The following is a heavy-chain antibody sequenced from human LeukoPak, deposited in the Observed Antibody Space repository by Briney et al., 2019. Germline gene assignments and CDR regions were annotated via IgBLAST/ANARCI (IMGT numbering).Heavy chain of an antibody. D-gene: IGHD6-19*01. V-gene: IGHV4-59*01. Sequence: SETLSLTCTVSGGSISSYYWSWIRQPPGKGLEWIGYIYYSGSTNYNPSLKSRVTISVDTSKNQFSLKLSSVTAADTAVYYCARAEAVAGRTPGYWYFDLWGRGTLVTVSS. CDR1: GGSISSYY. J-gene: IGHJ2*01. CDR2: IYYSGST. CDR3: ARAEAVAGRTPGYWYFDL.